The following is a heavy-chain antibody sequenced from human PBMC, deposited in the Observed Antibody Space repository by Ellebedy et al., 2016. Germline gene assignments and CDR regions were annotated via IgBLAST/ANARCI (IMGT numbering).Heavy chain of an antibody. Sequence: GESLKISCAASGFTFSSYSMNWVRQAPGKGLEWVSYISSSSSTIYYADSVKGRFTISRDNAKNSLYLQMNSLRAEDTAIYYCAKCIGGTVRGAYYYYGLDVWGQGTTVTVSS. CDR3: AKCIGGTVRGAYYYYGLDV. J-gene: IGHJ6*02. V-gene: IGHV3-48*01. D-gene: IGHD3-10*01. CDR2: ISSSSSTI. CDR1: GFTFSSYS.